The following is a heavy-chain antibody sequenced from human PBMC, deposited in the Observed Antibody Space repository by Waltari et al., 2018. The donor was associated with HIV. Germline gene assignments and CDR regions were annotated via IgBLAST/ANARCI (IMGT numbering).Heavy chain of an antibody. CDR3: ARTVGTSISGVITDNWFDS. CDR2: IYYTGTS. D-gene: IGHD3-3*01. V-gene: IGHV4-59*01. Sequence: QVQLQESGPGLVQPAETLHLTSKVSADTFNNSSLSWIRPTPAKGLEWIGYIYYTGTSNYNPSPSLKSRVTMSLDTSKTQFALKLTSVSAADTAVYYCARTVGTSISGVITDNWFDSWGQGTLVTVSS. J-gene: IGHJ5*01. CDR1: ADTFNNSS.